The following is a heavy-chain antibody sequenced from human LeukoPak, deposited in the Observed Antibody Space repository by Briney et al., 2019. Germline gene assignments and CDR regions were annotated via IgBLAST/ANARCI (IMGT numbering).Heavy chain of an antibody. Sequence: VASVKVSCKASGYTSTGYYMHWVRQAPGQGREWMGWINPNSGGTNYAQKFQGRVTITRDTSISTAYMELSRLRSDDTAVYYCARDGTTAYDYWGQGILVTVS. CDR2: INPNSGGT. D-gene: IGHD2/OR15-2a*01. CDR3: ARDGTTAYDY. J-gene: IGHJ4*02. CDR1: GYTSTGYY. V-gene: IGHV1-2*02.